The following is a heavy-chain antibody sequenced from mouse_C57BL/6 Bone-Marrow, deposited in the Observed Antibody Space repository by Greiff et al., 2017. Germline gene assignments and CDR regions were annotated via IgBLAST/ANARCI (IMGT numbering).Heavy chain of an antibody. Sequence: QVTLKVSGPGILQPSQTLSLTCSFSGFSLSTFGMGVGWIRQPSGKGLEWLAHIWWDDDKYYNPALKSRLTISKDPSNNQVFLKIANVYTADTATYYCSRIYYGSSYLYFDYWGQGTTLTVSS. CDR1: GFSLSTFGMG. CDR2: IWWDDDK. D-gene: IGHD1-1*01. J-gene: IGHJ2*01. V-gene: IGHV8-8*01. CDR3: SRIYYGSSYLYFDY.